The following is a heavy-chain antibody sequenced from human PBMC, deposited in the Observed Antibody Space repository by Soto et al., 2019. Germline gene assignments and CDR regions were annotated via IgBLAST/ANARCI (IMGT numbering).Heavy chain of an antibody. V-gene: IGHV3-74*01. J-gene: IGHJ4*02. Sequence: EVLLVESGGGVVQPGGSLRLSCAASGFTLNNYWMHWVRQAPGKGLEWVSRINIDGRSTTYADSVKGRFSISRDDAKNTLFLQMNSLRAEDTAVYYCARDWRSNRWYYFHSWGQGTLVTVSS. CDR3: ARDWRSNRWYYFHS. D-gene: IGHD2-2*01. CDR1: GFTLNNYW. CDR2: INIDGRST.